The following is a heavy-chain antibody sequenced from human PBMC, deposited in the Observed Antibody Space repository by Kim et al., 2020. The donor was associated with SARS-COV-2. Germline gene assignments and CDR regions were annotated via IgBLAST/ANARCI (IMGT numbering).Heavy chain of an antibody. D-gene: IGHD3-3*01. CDR3: ARILRFPY. Sequence: GGDTYCADSGECRFTLSRDNSKDTLYLQMNSLRVEDTAVYYCARILRFPYWGQGTLVTVSS. J-gene: IGHJ4*02. CDR2: GGDT. V-gene: IGHV3-23*01.